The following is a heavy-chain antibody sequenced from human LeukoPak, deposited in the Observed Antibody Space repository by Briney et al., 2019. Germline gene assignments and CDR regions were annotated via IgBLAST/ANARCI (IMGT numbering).Heavy chain of an antibody. V-gene: IGHV3-30*02. CDR2: IHFDGSTK. CDR1: GFTYSSYG. D-gene: IGHD2-2*01. CDR3: AKDQCTRTSCDGYPGH. J-gene: IGHJ4*02. Sequence: GGSLRLSCAASGFTYSSYGMHWVRQGPGKGLEWVAFIHFDGSTKYSGDPVKGRFTVPRDNSKNTLYLEMNSLRPEDTAVYYCAKDQCTRTSCDGYPGHWGQGTLVTVSS.